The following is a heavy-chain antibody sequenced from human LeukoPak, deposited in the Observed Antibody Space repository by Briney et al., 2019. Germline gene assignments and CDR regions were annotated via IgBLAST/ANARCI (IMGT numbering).Heavy chain of an antibody. V-gene: IGHV1-18*01. J-gene: IGHJ4*02. Sequence: ASVKVSCTASGYTFTSYGISWVRQAPGQGLEWMGWISAYNGNTNYAQKLKGRVTMTTDTSTSTAYMELRSLRSADTAVYYCAFQVVDSNERPLEFDYWGQGTLVTVSS. CDR1: GYTFTSYG. D-gene: IGHD3-3*01. CDR3: AFQVVDSNERPLEFDY. CDR2: ISAYNGNT.